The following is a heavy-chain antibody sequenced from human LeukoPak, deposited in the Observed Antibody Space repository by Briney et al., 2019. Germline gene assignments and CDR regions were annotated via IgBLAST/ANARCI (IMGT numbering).Heavy chain of an antibody. V-gene: IGHV3-21*04. Sequence: GGSLRLSCAASGFTFSSYSMNWVRQAPGKGLEWVSSISSSSSYIYYADSVKGRFTISRDNAKNSLYLQMNSLRAEDTALYYCAKGLRFLEWSYFDYWGQGTLVTVSS. J-gene: IGHJ4*02. CDR2: ISSSSSYI. D-gene: IGHD3-3*01. CDR3: AKGLRFLEWSYFDY. CDR1: GFTFSSYS.